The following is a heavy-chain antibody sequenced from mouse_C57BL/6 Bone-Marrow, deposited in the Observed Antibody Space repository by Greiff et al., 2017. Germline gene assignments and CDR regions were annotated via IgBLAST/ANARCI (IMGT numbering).Heavy chain of an antibody. D-gene: IGHD1-1*01. CDR3: ARPLFTTVVATDY. J-gene: IGHJ2*01. Sequence: VQLQQSGAELARPGASVKLSCKASGYTFTSYGISWVKQRTGQGLEWIGEIYPRSGNTYYNEKFKGKATLTADKSSSTAYMELRSLTSEDSAVYFCARPLFTTVVATDYWGQGTTLTVSS. CDR2: IYPRSGNT. V-gene: IGHV1-81*01. CDR1: GYTFTSYG.